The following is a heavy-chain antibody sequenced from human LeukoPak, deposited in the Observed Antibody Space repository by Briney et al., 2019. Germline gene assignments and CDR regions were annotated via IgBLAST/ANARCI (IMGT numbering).Heavy chain of an antibody. J-gene: IGHJ4*02. CDR2: ITASGAES. CDR1: GFTFTNYG. V-gene: IGHV3-23*01. Sequence: PGGSLRLSCAASGFTFTNYGMSWVRQAPGKGLEWVSVITASGAESHYAESVKGRFTISRDNSKNTLYLQMTSLRAEDSAVYYCAKDRGRWLQNWGSDYWGQGTLVTVSS. D-gene: IGHD5-24*01. CDR3: AKDRGRWLQNWGSDY.